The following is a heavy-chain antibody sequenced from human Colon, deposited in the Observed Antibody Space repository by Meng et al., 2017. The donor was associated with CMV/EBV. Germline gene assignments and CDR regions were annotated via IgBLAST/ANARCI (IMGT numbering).Heavy chain of an antibody. V-gene: IGHV3-7*01. Sequence: GESLKISCAASGFIFTNYWMRWLRQAPGQGLEWVANIKQDGSDNYYMDSVKGRFTISRDDTVNSLYLQMNSLRADDAAVYFCARVAFDIMTGSVYYFDYWGQGALVTVSS. CDR3: ARVAFDIMTGSVYYFDY. D-gene: IGHD3-9*01. J-gene: IGHJ4*02. CDR2: IKQDGSDN. CDR1: GFIFTNYW.